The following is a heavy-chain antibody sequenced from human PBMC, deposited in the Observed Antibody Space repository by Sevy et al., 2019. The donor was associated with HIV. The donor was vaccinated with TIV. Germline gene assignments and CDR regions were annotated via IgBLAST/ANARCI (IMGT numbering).Heavy chain of an antibody. Sequence: GGSLRLSCVASGFSFGDDAMHWVQQRPGKDLEWVAGVRWNSGAKGYADSVKGRFTLSRDNTENSLYLQMNNLRPDDMAFYYCAKGGYGDYFTGDNWLDTWGQGTLVTVSS. D-gene: IGHD4-17*01. CDR2: VRWNSGAK. CDR3: AKGGYGDYFTGDNWLDT. CDR1: GFSFGDDA. V-gene: IGHV3-9*03. J-gene: IGHJ5*02.